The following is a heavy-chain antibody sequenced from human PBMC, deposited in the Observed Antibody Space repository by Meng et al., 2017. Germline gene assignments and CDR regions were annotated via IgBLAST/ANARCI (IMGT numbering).Heavy chain of an antibody. D-gene: IGHD2-15*01. J-gene: IGHJ4*02. CDR3: ARAGGVAAFDY. Sequence: GESLKISCAASGFTFSSYGMHWVRQAPGKGLEWVAVIWYDGSNKYYADSVKGRFTISRDNSKNTLYLQMNSLRAEDTAVYYCARAGGVAAFDYWGQGTLVTVSS. CDR2: IWYDGSNK. V-gene: IGHV3-33*01. CDR1: GFTFSSYG.